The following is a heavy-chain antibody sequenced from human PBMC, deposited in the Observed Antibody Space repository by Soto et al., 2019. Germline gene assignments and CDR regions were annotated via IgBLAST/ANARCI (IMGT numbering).Heavy chain of an antibody. Sequence: QVQLVESGGGVVQPGRSLRLSCAASGITFSSYAMHWVRQAPGKGLEWVALTSLDGFENYFADSVKGRFTISRDNSKNTLYLQMNSLRVEDTAVYYCASNHIGVPGTSLPHWGQGTLVTVTS. CDR1: GITFSSYA. CDR2: TSLDGFEN. D-gene: IGHD1-1*01. V-gene: IGHV3-30-3*01. J-gene: IGHJ4*02. CDR3: ASNHIGVPGTSLPH.